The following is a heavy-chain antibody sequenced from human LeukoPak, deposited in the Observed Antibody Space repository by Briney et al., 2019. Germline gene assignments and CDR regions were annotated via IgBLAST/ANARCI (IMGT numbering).Heavy chain of an antibody. Sequence: PSETLSLTCAVSGHSISYESYHWNWIRQAPGKGPEWIGNIYRGRTRLNPSLTSRVAISVDMSKSQVSLSLTSVTAADTAIYYCAGEGEYGDSYSWGQGALVIVSA. CDR1: GHSISYESYH. CDR3: AGEGEYGDSYS. V-gene: IGHV4-30-2*01. J-gene: IGHJ5*02. CDR2: IYRGRT. D-gene: IGHD2-21*01.